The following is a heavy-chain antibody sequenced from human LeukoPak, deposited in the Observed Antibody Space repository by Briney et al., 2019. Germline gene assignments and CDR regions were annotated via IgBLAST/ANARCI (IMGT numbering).Heavy chain of an antibody. D-gene: IGHD1-1*01. J-gene: IGHJ3*02. CDR3: ARQGTTRDTSRAFDI. V-gene: IGHV4-39*01. CDR1: GGSISSSSYY. Sequence: PSETLSLTRTVSGGSISSSSYYWGWVRQPPGKGLELIVSIYYSGTTYYNPSLKSRVTMSVDTSKNQSSLKLNSVTGADTAVYYCARQGTTRDTSRAFDISGEGTMVSVS. CDR2: IYYSGTT.